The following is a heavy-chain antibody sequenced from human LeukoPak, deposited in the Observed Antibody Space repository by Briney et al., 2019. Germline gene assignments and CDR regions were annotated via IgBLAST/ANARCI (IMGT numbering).Heavy chain of an antibody. V-gene: IGHV3-48*04. J-gene: IGHJ4*02. CDR2: ISTSSGTI. Sequence: GGSLRLSCAASGFTFSSYSMNWVRQAPGKGLEWVSYISTSSGTIYYADSVKGRFTISRDNAKNSLYLQMNSLRAEDTAVYYCARDLGCSGGSCYSISLDYWGQGTLVTVSS. CDR1: GFTFSSYS. D-gene: IGHD2-15*01. CDR3: ARDLGCSGGSCYSISLDY.